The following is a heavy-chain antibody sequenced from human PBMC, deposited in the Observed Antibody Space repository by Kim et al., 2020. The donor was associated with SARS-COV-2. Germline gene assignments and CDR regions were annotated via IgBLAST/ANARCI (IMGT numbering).Heavy chain of an antibody. CDR1: GFTFGDYA. CDR2: IRSKAYGGTT. J-gene: IGHJ4*02. V-gene: IGHV3-49*03. D-gene: IGHD3-22*01. CDR3: TRREYYYDSSGYASYFDY. Sequence: GGSLRLSCTASGFTFGDYAMSWFRQAPGQGLEWVGVIRSKAYGGTTEYAASVKGRITISRDDSKSIAYLQMNSLKTEDTAVYYCTRREYYYDSSGYASYFDYWGQGTLVTVSS.